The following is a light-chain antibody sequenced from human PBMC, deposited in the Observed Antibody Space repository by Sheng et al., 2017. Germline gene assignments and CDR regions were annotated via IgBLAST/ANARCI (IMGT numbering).Light chain of an antibody. V-gene: IGKV1-39*01. J-gene: IGKJ1*01. CDR1: QSISSY. Sequence: DIQMTQSPSSLSASVGDRVTITCRASQSISSYLNWYQQKPGKAPKILIYAASSLQSGVPSRFSGSGSGTDFTLTISSLQPEDFATYYCQQSYSTPRTFGQGTKVE. CDR2: AAS. CDR3: QQSYSTPRT.